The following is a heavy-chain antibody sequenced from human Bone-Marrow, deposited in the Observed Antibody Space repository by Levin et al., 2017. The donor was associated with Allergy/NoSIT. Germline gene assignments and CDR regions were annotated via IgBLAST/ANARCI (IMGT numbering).Heavy chain of an antibody. CDR3: AKEQKIGMAPSDAVDA. V-gene: IGHV3-30*18. J-gene: IGHJ3*01. D-gene: IGHD5-24*01. CDR2: ISYDGNNR. CDR1: GFTFSSYG. Sequence: QSGGSLRLSCEVSGFTFSSYGMHWVRQAPGKGLEWVAVISYDGNNRHYADSGKGRFTIFRDDSRNTLYLHISSLRVEDTALYYCAKEQKIGMAPSDAVDAWGQGTMVIVSS.